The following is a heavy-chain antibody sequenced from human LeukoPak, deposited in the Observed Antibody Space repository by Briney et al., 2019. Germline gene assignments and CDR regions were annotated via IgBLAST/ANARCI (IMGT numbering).Heavy chain of an antibody. CDR1: GGSLSHYY. J-gene: IGHJ4*02. CDR3: ARVASSTSWEYYFDY. Sequence: SETLSLTCTVSGGSLSHYYWSWIRQPPGKGLEWIGYIYYSGSTNYNPSLKSRVTISVDTSKNQFSLKLSSVTAADTAVFYCARVASSTSWEYYFDYWGQGTLVTVSS. V-gene: IGHV4-59*08. CDR2: IYYSGST. D-gene: IGHD2-2*01.